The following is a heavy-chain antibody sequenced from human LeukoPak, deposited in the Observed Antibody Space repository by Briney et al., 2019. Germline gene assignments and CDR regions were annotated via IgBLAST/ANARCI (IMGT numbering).Heavy chain of an antibody. D-gene: IGHD5-24*01. CDR3: ARVSGIGDGYNLNY. J-gene: IGHJ4*02. V-gene: IGHV1-46*01. CDR1: GYTCTSCY. CDR2: INPSGGST. Sequence: ASVKVSCKASGYTCTSCYMHWVRQAPGQVLGWMGIINPSGGSTSCAQKLQGRVTMTRDMSTSTVYMELSSLRSEDTAVYYCARVSGIGDGYNLNYWGQGALVTVSS.